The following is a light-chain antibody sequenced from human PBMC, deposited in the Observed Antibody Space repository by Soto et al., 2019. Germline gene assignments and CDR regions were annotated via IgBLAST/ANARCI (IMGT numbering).Light chain of an antibody. CDR3: QQYYSYQYT. CDR2: AAS. V-gene: IGKV1-8*01. J-gene: IGKJ2*01. Sequence: AIRMTQSPSSLSASTGDRVTITCRASQGISSYLAWYQQKPGKAPKLLIYAASTLQSGVPSRFSGSGSGTDVTLTISCLQSEDFATYYCQQYYSYQYTFGQGPKLEIK. CDR1: QGISSY.